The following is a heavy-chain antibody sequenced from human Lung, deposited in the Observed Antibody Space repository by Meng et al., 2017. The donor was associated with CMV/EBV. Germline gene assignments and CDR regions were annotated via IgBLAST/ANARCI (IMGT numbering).Heavy chain of an antibody. V-gene: IGHV3-20*04. Sequence: GESLKISCAASGFTFDDYGMSWVRQAAGKGLEWVAGIRWNGDNTAYTDSVKGRFTISRDNAKNSLYLQMNNLRAEDTAFYYCARAVGPTLVDALDLWGQGTLVTVSS. J-gene: IGHJ3*01. D-gene: IGHD1-26*01. CDR3: ARAVGPTLVDALDL. CDR1: GFTFDDYG. CDR2: IRWNGDNT.